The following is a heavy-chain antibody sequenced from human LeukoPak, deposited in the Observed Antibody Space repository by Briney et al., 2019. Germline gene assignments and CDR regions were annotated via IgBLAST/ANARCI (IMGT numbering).Heavy chain of an antibody. CDR2: IWYDGSNK. J-gene: IGHJ4*02. Sequence: GGSLRLSCAASGFTFSSYGMHWVRQAPGKGLEWVAVIWYDGSNKYYADSVKGRFTISRDNSKNTLYLQMNSLRAEDTAVYYCAKSWPVTTPYFDYWGQGTLVTVSS. CDR1: GFTFSSYG. D-gene: IGHD4-17*01. V-gene: IGHV3-33*06. CDR3: AKSWPVTTPYFDY.